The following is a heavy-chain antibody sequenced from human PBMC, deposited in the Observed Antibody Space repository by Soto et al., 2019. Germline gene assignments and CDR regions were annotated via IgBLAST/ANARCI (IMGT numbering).Heavy chain of an antibody. CDR2: RYYSGST. CDR1: GGSVSSGSYY. Sequence: QVQLQESGPGLVKPSETLSLTCTVSGGSVSSGSYYWSWIRQPPGKGLEWIGYRYYSGSTNYNPSLKSRVTISVDTSKNQFSLKLNSVTAADTAVYYCAREGNSGPYYYSGMDVWGQGTTVTVSS. CDR3: AREGNSGPYYYSGMDV. J-gene: IGHJ6*02. D-gene: IGHD4-4*01. V-gene: IGHV4-61*01.